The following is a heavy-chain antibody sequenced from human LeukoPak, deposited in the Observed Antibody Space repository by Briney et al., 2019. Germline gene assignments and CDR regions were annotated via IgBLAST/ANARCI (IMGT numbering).Heavy chain of an antibody. D-gene: IGHD4-11*01. CDR3: ARVRPLAMTSVDWFDP. Sequence: ASVKVSCKASGYTFTDYYMHWVRQAPGQGLEWMGWINPNSGVTNIAQKFQGRVSMTRDTSISTAYMELSRLGSDDTAVYYCARVRPLAMTSVDWFDPWGQGTLVTVSS. J-gene: IGHJ5*02. V-gene: IGHV1-2*02. CDR2: INPNSGVT. CDR1: GYTFTDYY.